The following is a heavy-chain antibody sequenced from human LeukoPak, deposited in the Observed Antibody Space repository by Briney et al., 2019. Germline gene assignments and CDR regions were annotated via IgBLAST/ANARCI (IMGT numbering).Heavy chain of an antibody. CDR1: GFTVSSNY. J-gene: IGHJ6*03. D-gene: IGHD3-10*01. CDR3: AKSRFGEDTFTHYYMDV. Sequence: PGGSLRLSCAASGFTVSSNYMSWVRQAPGKGLEWVAFIRYDGSNKYYADSVKGRFTISRDNSKNTLYLQMNSLRAEDTAVYYCAKSRFGEDTFTHYYMDVWGKGTTVTASS. CDR2: IRYDGSNK. V-gene: IGHV3-30*02.